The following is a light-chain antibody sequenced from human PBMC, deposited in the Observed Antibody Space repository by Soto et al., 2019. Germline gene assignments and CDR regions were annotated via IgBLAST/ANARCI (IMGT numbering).Light chain of an antibody. CDR1: QGINNH. V-gene: IGKV1-27*01. CDR2: AAS. Sequence: DFQMTQSPSSLSASVGDRVTITCRASQGINNHLAWFQQKPGKVPKVLIYAASTLQSGVPSRFSGSGSGTDFTLTISSLXPEDVATYYCQNYNSAPPAGTFGGGTKVEIK. J-gene: IGKJ4*01. CDR3: QNYNSAPPAGT.